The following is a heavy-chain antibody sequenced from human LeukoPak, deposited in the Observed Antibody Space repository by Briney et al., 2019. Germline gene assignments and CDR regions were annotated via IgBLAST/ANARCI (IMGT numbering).Heavy chain of an antibody. Sequence: GGSLRLSCEGSAFIFSGHWMNWVRQAPGKGLEWVSAISGSGGSTYYADSVKGRFTISRDNSKNTLYLQMNSLRAEDTAVYYCAKTRPLDSSSWSHGDYWGQGTLVTVSS. CDR2: ISGSGGST. CDR3: AKTRPLDSSSWSHGDY. D-gene: IGHD6-13*01. J-gene: IGHJ4*02. CDR1: AFIFSGHW. V-gene: IGHV3-23*01.